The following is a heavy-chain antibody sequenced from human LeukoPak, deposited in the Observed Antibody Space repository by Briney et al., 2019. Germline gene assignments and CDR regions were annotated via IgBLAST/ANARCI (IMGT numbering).Heavy chain of an antibody. CDR3: ARDVPYYYDSSGYSDAFDI. CDR1: GFTFDDYG. J-gene: IGHJ3*02. CDR2: INWNCGST. V-gene: IGHV3-20*04. D-gene: IGHD3-22*01. Sequence: GGSLRLSCAASGFTFDDYGMSWVRQAPGKGLEWVAGINWNCGSTGYADSVKGRFTISRDNAKNSLYLQMNSLRAEDTALYYCARDVPYYYDSSGYSDAFDIWGQGTMVTVSS.